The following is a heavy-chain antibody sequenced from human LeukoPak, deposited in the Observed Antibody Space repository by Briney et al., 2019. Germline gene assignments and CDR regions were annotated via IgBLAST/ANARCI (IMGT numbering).Heavy chain of an antibody. CDR3: AKNPGGNSYGIDY. D-gene: IGHD4-23*01. J-gene: IGHJ4*02. Sequence: GGSLRLSCAASGFSFDDYAMHWVRQAPGKGLEWVSLISGDGGRTYYADSVKGRFTISRDNSKNSLYLQMNSLRTEDTALYYCAKNPGGNSYGIDYWGQGTLVAVSS. V-gene: IGHV3-43*02. CDR2: ISGDGGRT. CDR1: GFSFDDYA.